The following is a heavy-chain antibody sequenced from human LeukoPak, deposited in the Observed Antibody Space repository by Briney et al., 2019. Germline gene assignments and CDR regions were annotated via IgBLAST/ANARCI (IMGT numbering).Heavy chain of an antibody. CDR3: ARAMVRGVIIHYYYYGMDV. J-gene: IGHJ6*04. V-gene: IGHV3-48*03. D-gene: IGHD3-10*01. CDR1: GSTFSSYE. CDR2: ISSSGSTI. Sequence: GGSLRLSCAASGSTFSSYEMNWVRQAPGKGLEWVSYISSSGSTIYYADSVKGRFTISRDNAKNSLYLQMNSLRAEDTAVYYCARAMVRGVIIHYYYYGMDVWGKGTTVTVSS.